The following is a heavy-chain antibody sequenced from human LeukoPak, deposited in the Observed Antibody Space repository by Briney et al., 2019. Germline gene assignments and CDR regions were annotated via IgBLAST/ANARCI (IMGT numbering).Heavy chain of an antibody. V-gene: IGHV4-39*01. CDR2: IYYSGST. J-gene: IGHJ4*02. Sequence: SETLSLTCTVSGGSISSSSYYWGWIRQPPGKGLEWIGSIYYSGSTYYNPSLKSRVTISVDTSKNQFSLKLSSVTAADTAVYYCARLGRGWYFDYWGQGTLVTVSS. CDR3: ARLGRGWYFDY. D-gene: IGHD6-19*01. CDR1: GGSISSSSYY.